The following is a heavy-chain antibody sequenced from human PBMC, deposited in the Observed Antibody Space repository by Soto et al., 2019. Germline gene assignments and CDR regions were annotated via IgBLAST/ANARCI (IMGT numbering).Heavy chain of an antibody. CDR1: GFTFKSYG. V-gene: IGHV3-30*18. CDR3: AKEGLYKTLDY. D-gene: IGHD1-1*01. CDR2: IYYDGNNK. J-gene: IGHJ4*02. Sequence: PGWSLWLSCAASGFTFKSYGMHWVRQAAGKGLEWVAVIYYDGNNKYYADSVKGRFTISRDIPKNTLYLQLNSLRAEDTAVYYCAKEGLYKTLDYWGQGTLVTVS.